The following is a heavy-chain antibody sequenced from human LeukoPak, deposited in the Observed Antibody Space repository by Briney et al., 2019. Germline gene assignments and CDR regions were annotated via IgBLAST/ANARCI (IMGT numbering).Heavy chain of an antibody. CDR3: ARGGPYSSSWYNWFDP. J-gene: IGHJ5*02. D-gene: IGHD6-13*01. Sequence: ASVKVSCKASGYTFTGYYMHWVRQAPGQGLEWMGWINPNSGGTNYAQKFQGWVTMTRDTSISTAYMELSRLRSDDTAVYYCARGGPYSSSWYNWFDPWGQGTLVTVSS. CDR2: INPNSGGT. V-gene: IGHV1-2*04. CDR1: GYTFTGYY.